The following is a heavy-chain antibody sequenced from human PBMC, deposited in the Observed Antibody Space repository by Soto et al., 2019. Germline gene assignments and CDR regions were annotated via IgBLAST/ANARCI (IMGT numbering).Heavy chain of an antibody. V-gene: IGHV4-59*01. Sequence: NPSEALSLTFTSSGDSIGIYYCSLIRKPPEKGLEEIGYIYFSGSTTYTPSLKSRVPIYVDPSKNHFSLKLSSVTAADTAVYYCVRARCRFYDFWSGQDYYYYMDVWGQGTTVTVS. CDR3: VRARCRFYDFWSGQDYYYYMDV. CDR2: IYFSGST. D-gene: IGHD3-3*01. J-gene: IGHJ6*03. CDR1: GDSIGIYY.